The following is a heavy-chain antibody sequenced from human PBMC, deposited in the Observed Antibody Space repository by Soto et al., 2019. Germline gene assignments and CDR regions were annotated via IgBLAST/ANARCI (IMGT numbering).Heavy chain of an antibody. Sequence: QVQLVESGGGLVKPGGSLRLSCAASGFTFSDYYMTWIRQAPGKGLEWVSKISGSGTTIYYADSVKGHFHVSRDNAKNFVDLQMDSLRAEDTAVYYCASDPYYYASGYWGQGTLLTVSS. CDR2: ISGSGTTI. D-gene: IGHD3-10*01. V-gene: IGHV3-11*01. CDR1: GFTFSDYY. J-gene: IGHJ4*02. CDR3: ASDPYYYASGY.